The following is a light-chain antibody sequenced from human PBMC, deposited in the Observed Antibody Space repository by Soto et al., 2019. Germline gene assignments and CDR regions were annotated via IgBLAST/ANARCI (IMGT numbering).Light chain of an antibody. J-gene: IGKJ2*02. CDR3: QQYSFYSRT. Sequence: DIQMTQSPSTLSASVGDRVIITCRASQTISTWLAWYQHKPGTAPKLLIYKASSLEGGFPSRFSGSGSGTEFTLTISTLQPDDFATYYCQQYSFYSRTFGQGTKVETK. V-gene: IGKV1-5*03. CDR1: QTISTW. CDR2: KAS.